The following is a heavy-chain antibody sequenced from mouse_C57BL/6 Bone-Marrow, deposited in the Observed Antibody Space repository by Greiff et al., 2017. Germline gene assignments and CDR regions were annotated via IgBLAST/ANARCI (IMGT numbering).Heavy chain of an antibody. Sequence: QVQLKESGPELARPGASVKLSCKASGYTFTSYGISWVKQRTGQGLEWIGEIYPRSGNTYYNEKFKGKATLTADKSSSTAYMELRSLTSEDSAVYFCARGGLLRLNYFDYWGQGATLTVSS. CDR1: GYTFTSYG. D-gene: IGHD2-3*01. CDR3: ARGGLLRLNYFDY. CDR2: IYPRSGNT. J-gene: IGHJ2*01. V-gene: IGHV1-81*01.